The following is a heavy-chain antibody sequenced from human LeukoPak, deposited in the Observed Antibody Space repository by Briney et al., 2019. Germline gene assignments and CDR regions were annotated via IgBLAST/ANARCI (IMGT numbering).Heavy chain of an antibody. J-gene: IGHJ4*02. V-gene: IGHV4-61*02. Sequence: KASQTLSLTCTVSGGSISSGSYYWSWIRQPAGKGLEWIGRIYYSGSTNYNPSLKSRVTISVDTSKNQFSLKLSSVTAADTAVYYCARLDCSSTSCHWAFDYWGQGTLVTVSS. CDR3: ARLDCSSTSCHWAFDY. CDR2: IYYSGST. D-gene: IGHD2-2*01. CDR1: GGSISSGSYY.